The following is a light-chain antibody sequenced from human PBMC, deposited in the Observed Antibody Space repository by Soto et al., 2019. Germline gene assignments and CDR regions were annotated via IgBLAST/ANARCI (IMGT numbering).Light chain of an antibody. CDR2: DVS. CDR1: SSDVGGYDF. Sequence: QSPVTLPRSVSGSRGQSFTISCTGTSSDVGGYDFVSWYQQHPGKAPKLMISDVSKRPSGVPDRFSGSKSGNTASLTISGLQAEDEADYYCCSYAGDLALFGGGTKVTV. J-gene: IGLJ2*01. V-gene: IGLV2-11*01. CDR3: CSYAGDLAL.